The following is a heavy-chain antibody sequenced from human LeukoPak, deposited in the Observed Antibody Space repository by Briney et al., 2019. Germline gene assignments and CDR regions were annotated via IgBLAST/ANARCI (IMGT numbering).Heavy chain of an antibody. CDR3: ARGGYSYGYLYYYYGMDV. CDR2: IYTSGST. J-gene: IGHJ6*02. D-gene: IGHD5-18*01. Sequence: SETLSLTCTVSGGSISSYYWSWIRQPAGKGLEWIGRIYTSGSTNYNPSLKSRVTMSVDTSKNQFSLKLSSVTAADTAVYYCARGGYSYGYLYYYYGMDVWGQGTTVTVSS. CDR1: GGSISSYY. V-gene: IGHV4-4*07.